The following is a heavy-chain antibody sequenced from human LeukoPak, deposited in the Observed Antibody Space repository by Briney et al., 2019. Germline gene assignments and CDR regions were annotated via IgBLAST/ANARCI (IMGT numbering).Heavy chain of an antibody. V-gene: IGHV3-9*03. Sequence: PGRSLRLSCAASGFTFDDYAMHWVRQAPGKGLEWVSGISWNSGSIGYADSVEGRFTISRDNAKNSLYLQMNSLRAEDMALYYCAKDSGSYSTSFDCWGQGTLVTVSS. CDR2: ISWNSGSI. J-gene: IGHJ4*02. CDR1: GFTFDDYA. CDR3: AKDSGSYSTSFDC. D-gene: IGHD1-26*01.